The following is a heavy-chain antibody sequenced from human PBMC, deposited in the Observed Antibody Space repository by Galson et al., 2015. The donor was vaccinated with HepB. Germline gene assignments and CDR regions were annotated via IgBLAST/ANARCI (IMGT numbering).Heavy chain of an antibody. J-gene: IGHJ6*03. V-gene: IGHV4-31*03. CDR2: IYYSGRT. CDR1: GGSIRSGGYY. Sequence: TLSLTCTVSGGSIRSGGYYWSWIRQHPGKGLEWIGCIYYSGRTYSNPSLKSRVAISVDTSKNQFSLKLNSVTAADTAVYYCARDHSLNWNDGYMDVWGKGTAVTVSS. D-gene: IGHD1-1*01. CDR3: ARDHSLNWNDGYMDV.